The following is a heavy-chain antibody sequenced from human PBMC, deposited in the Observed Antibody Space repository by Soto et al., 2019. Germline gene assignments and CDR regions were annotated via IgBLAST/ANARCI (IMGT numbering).Heavy chain of an antibody. D-gene: IGHD2-2*02. CDR1: GFPFSAYS. CDR3: ARECERACSYTRCDNAFDL. J-gene: IGHJ3*01. CDR2: ISSSGSTI. Sequence: EVQLVESGGGLVQPGGSLRLSCASSGFPFSAYSMNWVRQAPGKGLEWVAYISSSGSTIYYTDSVKGRFTISRDNAKSSLYLQIDSLRDKDTAVYDCARECERACSYTRCDNAFDLWGQGTLVTGSS. V-gene: IGHV3-48*02.